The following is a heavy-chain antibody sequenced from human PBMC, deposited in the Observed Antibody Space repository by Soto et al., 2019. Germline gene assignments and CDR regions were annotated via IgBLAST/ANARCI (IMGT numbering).Heavy chain of an antibody. CDR1: GYTFTGYY. J-gene: IGHJ6*02. CDR3: ARDGQGWTDRRPSYRDYYYYYGMDV. D-gene: IGHD5-18*01. Sequence: ASVKVSCKASGYTFTGYYMHWVRQAPGQGLEWMGWINPNSGGTNYAQKFQGRVTMTRDTSISTAYMELSRLRSDDTAVYYCARDGQGWTDRRPSYRDYYYYYGMDVWGQGTTVTVSS. CDR2: INPNSGGT. V-gene: IGHV1-2*02.